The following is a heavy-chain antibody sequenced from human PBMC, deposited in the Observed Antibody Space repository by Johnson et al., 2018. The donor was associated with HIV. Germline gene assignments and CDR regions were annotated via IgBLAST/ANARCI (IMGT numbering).Heavy chain of an antibody. Sequence: EVQLVESGGGVVQPGRSLRLSCAASGFTFSSYAMHWVRQAPGKGLGWVSVIYSGGTTYYADSVKGRFTISRDNSKNTLFLQMNSLRGDDTAVYYCARAYSYGAFDIWGLGTMVTVSS. D-gene: IGHD5-18*01. CDR3: ARAYSYGAFDI. J-gene: IGHJ3*02. CDR1: GFTFSSYA. CDR2: IYSGGTT. V-gene: IGHV3-66*01.